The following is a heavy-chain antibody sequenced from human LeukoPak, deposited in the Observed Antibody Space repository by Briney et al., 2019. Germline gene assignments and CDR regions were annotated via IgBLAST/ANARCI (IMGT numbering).Heavy chain of an antibody. Sequence: ESSVRVSCKASGYTFTGYYIHWVRQAPGQGLEWMGRINPNSGGTNYAQKFQGRVTITRDTSISTAYMELSRLRSDDTAVYYCARGTSEWEIKYCWLDPWGQGTLVTVSS. CDR1: GYTFTGYY. CDR2: INPNSGGT. CDR3: ARGTSEWEIKYCWLDP. J-gene: IGHJ5*02. D-gene: IGHD1-26*01. V-gene: IGHV1-2*06.